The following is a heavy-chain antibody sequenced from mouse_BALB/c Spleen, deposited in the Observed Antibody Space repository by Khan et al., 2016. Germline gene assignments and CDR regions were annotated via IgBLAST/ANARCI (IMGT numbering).Heavy chain of an antibody. CDR3: ARFYYDYDGFAY. V-gene: IGHV3-8*02. J-gene: IGHJ3*01. Sequence: EVQLVETGPSLVKPSQTLSLTCSVTGDSITSGYWNWIRKFPGNKLEYMGYISYSGSTYYNPSLKSRISITRDTSKNQYHLQLNSVTTEDTATYXYARFYYDYDGFAYWGRGALVTVSA. D-gene: IGHD2-4*01. CDR1: GDSITSGY. CDR2: ISYSGST.